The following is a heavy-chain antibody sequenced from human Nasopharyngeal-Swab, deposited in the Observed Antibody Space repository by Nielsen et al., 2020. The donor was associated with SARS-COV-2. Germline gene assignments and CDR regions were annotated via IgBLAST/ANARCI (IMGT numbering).Heavy chain of an antibody. J-gene: IGHJ4*02. Sequence: GESLKISCAASGFTFSSYGMHWVRQAPGKGLEWVAVISYDGSNKYYADPVKGRFTISRDNSKNTLYLQMNSLRAEDTAVYYCVKEVVANNGLWGQGTLVTVSS. CDR3: VKEVVANNGL. D-gene: IGHD2-15*01. CDR1: GFTFSSYG. CDR2: ISYDGSNK. V-gene: IGHV3-30*18.